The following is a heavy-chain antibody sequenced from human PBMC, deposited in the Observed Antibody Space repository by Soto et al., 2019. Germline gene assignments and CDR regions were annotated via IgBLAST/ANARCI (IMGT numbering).Heavy chain of an antibody. D-gene: IGHD5-12*01. CDR1: GGSISSGGYS. J-gene: IGHJ4*02. CDR2: IYHSGST. CDR3: AAGGGLPRYY. Sequence: QLQLQESGSGLVKPSQTLSLTCAVSGGSISSGGYSWSWIRQPPGKGLEWIGYIYHSGSTYYNPSLXSXAXTXXARSKSQFALKLSSVTAADTAVYCCAAGGGLPRYYWGQGTLVTVSS. V-gene: IGHV4-30-2*01.